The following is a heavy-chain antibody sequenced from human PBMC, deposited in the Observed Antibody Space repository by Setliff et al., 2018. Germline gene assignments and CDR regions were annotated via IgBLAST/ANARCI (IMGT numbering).Heavy chain of an antibody. CDR2: MNPNSGNT. CDR1: GYTFTSYD. D-gene: IGHD2-2*01. V-gene: IGHV1-8*03. CDR3: ARVDCSSTSCYAGIYYYMDV. Sequence: ASVKVSCKASGYTFTSYDINWARQATGQGLEWMGWMNPNSGNTGYAQKFQGRVTITRNTSISTAYMELSSLRSEDTAVYYCARVDCSSTSCYAGIYYYMDVWGKGTTVTVSS. J-gene: IGHJ6*03.